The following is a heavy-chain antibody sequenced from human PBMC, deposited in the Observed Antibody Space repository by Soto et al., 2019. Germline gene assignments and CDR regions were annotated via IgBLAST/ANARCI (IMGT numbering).Heavy chain of an antibody. CDR2: IIPIFGTA. CDR1: GGTFSSYA. CDR3: ARVSGYSSSYIRRSDYYYGMDV. D-gene: IGHD6-13*01. Sequence: ASVKVSCKASGGTFSSYAISWVRQAPGQGLEWMGGIIPIFGTANYAQKFQGRVTITADESTSTAYMELSSLRSEDTAVYYCARVSGYSSSYIRRSDYYYGMDVWGQGATVTVSS. V-gene: IGHV1-69*13. J-gene: IGHJ6*02.